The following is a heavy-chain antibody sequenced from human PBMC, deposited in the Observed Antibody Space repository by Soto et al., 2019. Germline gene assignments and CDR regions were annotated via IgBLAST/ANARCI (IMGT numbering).Heavy chain of an antibody. CDR2: INPSGGST. J-gene: IGHJ4*02. CDR1: GYTFTYYY. CDR3: ARSPYSSGSYYPIDY. D-gene: IGHD3-22*01. Sequence: AASVKVSCKASGYTFTYYYIHWVRQAPGQGLEWMGIINPSGGSTSYAQNFQGRDTMTRDTSTSTVYMELSSLRSEDTAVYYSARSPYSSGSYYPIDYWGQGTLVTVSS. V-gene: IGHV1-46*01.